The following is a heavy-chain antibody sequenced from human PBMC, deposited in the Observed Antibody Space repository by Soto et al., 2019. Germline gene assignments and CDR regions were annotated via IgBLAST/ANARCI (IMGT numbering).Heavy chain of an antibody. CDR1: GGSLSGYY. CDR2: IKDGGRT. Sequence: QVQLQQWGAGLLKPSETLSLNCAVNGGSLSGYYWSWIRQPPGKGLEWIGEIKDGGRTNYSPSLKSRATISSDTSNNQFSLRLSPVPAADTGVYYCARGQEGVVATHWDQGTLVTVSS. CDR3: ARGQEGVVATH. J-gene: IGHJ4*02. V-gene: IGHV4-34*01. D-gene: IGHD5-12*01.